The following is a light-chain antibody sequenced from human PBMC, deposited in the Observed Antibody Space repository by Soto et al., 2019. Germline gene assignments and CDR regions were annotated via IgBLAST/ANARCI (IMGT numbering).Light chain of an antibody. V-gene: IGKV3-11*01. CDR1: QTVDNF. CDR2: DAT. Sequence: EIVLTQSPVIVSFSPGERSTLSFSASQTVDNFLAWYQLKPGKAPRLLIYDATKRASGIPVRFTGSGSGTDFILTISNIEAEDVAIYYCQQRKKWPPITFGQGTRLENK. CDR3: QQRKKWPPIT. J-gene: IGKJ5*01.